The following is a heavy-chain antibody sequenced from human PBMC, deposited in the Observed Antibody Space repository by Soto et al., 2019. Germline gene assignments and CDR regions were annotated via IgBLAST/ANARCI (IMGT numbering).Heavy chain of an antibody. Sequence: GGSLRLSCAASGFTFSSYGMHWVRQAPGKGLEWVAVIWYDGSKYYADSVKGRFTISRDNSKNTLYLQMNSLRAEDTAVYYCARGKIAVAEDDAFDIWGQGTMVTVSS. V-gene: IGHV3-33*01. D-gene: IGHD6-19*01. J-gene: IGHJ3*02. CDR2: IWYDGSK. CDR1: GFTFSSYG. CDR3: ARGKIAVAEDDAFDI.